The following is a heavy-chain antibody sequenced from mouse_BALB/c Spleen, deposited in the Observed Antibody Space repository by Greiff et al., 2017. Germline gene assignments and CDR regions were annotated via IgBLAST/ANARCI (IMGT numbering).Heavy chain of an antibody. Sequence: VKLQESGPGLVQPSQSLSITCTVSGFSLTSYGVHWVRQSPGKGLEWLGVIWSGGSTDYNAAFISRLSISKDNSKSQVFFKMNSLQADDTAIYYCARNTGDRYDGYFDYWGQGTTLTVSS. CDR3: ARNTGDRYDGYFDY. V-gene: IGHV2-4-1*01. CDR1: GFSLTSYG. D-gene: IGHD2-14*01. CDR2: IWSGGST. J-gene: IGHJ2*01.